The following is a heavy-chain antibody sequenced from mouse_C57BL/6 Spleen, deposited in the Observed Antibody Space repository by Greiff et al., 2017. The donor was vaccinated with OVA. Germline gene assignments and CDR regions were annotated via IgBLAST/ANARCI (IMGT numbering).Heavy chain of an antibody. CDR2: INPGSGGT. CDR1: GYAFTNYL. J-gene: IGHJ2*01. Sequence: VQLKESGAELVRPGTSVKVSCKASGYAFTNYLIEWVKQRPGQGLEWIGVINPGSGGTNYNEKFKGKATLTADKSSSTAYMQLSSLTSEDSAVYFCARSRVITTVVADYWGQGTTLTVSS. CDR3: ARSRVITTVVADY. V-gene: IGHV1-54*01. D-gene: IGHD1-1*01.